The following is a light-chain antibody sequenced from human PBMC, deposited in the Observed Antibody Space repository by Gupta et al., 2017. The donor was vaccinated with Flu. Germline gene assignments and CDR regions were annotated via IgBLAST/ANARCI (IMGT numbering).Light chain of an antibody. CDR3: QQYNDYPT. J-gene: IGKJ1*01. CDR1: QSVSSW. V-gene: IGKV1-5*03. Sequence: DIQMTQSPSTLSASVGDRVTIPCRASQSVSSWLAWYQQKPGKAPKLLIYKASTLESGVPSRFSGGGSGTQFTLTISSLQPDDSATYYCQQYNDYPTFGQGTKVEIK. CDR2: KAS.